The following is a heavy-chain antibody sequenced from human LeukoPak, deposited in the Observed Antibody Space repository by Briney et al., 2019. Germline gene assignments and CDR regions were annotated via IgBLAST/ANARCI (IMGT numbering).Heavy chain of an antibody. J-gene: IGHJ5*02. CDR3: ARDSAGYGGNTNWFDP. CDR2: INPSGGST. CDR1: GYTFTSYY. Sequence: GASAKVSCKASGYTFTSYYMHWVRQAPGQGLEWRGIINPSGGSTSYAQKFQGRVTMTRDTSTSTVYMELSSLRSEDTAVYYCARDSAGYGGNTNWFDPWGQGTLVTVSS. D-gene: IGHD4-23*01. V-gene: IGHV1-46*01.